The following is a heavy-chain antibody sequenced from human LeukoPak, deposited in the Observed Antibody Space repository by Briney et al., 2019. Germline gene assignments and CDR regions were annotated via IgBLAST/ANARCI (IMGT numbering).Heavy chain of an antibody. V-gene: IGHV3-23*01. CDR3: AKDRGLTLGAWHFDF. CDR2: ISNGGNT. J-gene: IGHJ4*02. Sequence: GGSLRLSCAVSGFTFSTYAMTWVRQAPGKGLEWVSTISNGGNTFYTESVKGRFAISRDNSKNTLYLQMSSLRAEDTAMYYCAKDRGLTLGAWHFDFWGQGTLVTVSS. CDR1: GFTFSTYA. D-gene: IGHD3-10*01.